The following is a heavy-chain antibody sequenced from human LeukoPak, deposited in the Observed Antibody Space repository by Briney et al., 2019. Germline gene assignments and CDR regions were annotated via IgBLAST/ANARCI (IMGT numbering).Heavy chain of an antibody. D-gene: IGHD6-19*01. J-gene: IGHJ4*02. CDR3: ARSVAVAGTGNLDY. CDR1: GYTFTGYY. V-gene: IGHV1-2*04. CDR2: INPNSGGT. Sequence: ASVNVSCKASGYTFTGYYMHWVRQAPGQGLEWMGWINPNSGGTNYAQKFQGWVTMTRDTSISTAYMELSRLRSDDTAVYYCARSVAVAGTGNLDYWGQGTLVTVSS.